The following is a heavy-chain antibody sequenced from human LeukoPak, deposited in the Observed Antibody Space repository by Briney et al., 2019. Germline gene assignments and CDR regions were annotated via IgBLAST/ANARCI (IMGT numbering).Heavy chain of an antibody. Sequence: PGGSLRLSCAASGFTVSSNYMSWVRQAPGKGLEWVSVIYSGGNTYYADSVKGRFTISRDNSKNTLYLQMNSLRAEDTAVYYCARDWNYYYMDVWGKGTTVTISS. CDR2: IYSGGNT. CDR1: GFTVSSNY. V-gene: IGHV3-66*01. D-gene: IGHD3-3*01. J-gene: IGHJ6*03. CDR3: ARDWNYYYMDV.